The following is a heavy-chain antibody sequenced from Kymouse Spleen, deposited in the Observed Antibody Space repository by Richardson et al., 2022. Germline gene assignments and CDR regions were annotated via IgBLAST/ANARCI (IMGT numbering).Heavy chain of an antibody. J-gene: IGHJ6*02. CDR2: INHSGST. V-gene: IGHV4-34*01. CDR3: AREGYGSGSYYHHYYYYGMDV. Sequence: QVQLQQWGAGLLKPSETLSLTCAVYGGSFSGYYWSWIRQPPGKGLEWIGEINHSGSTNYNPSLKSRVTISVDTSKNQFSLKLSSVTAADTAVYYCAREGYGSGSYYHHYYYYGMDVWGQGTTVTVSS. CDR1: GGSFSGYY. D-gene: IGHD3-10*01.